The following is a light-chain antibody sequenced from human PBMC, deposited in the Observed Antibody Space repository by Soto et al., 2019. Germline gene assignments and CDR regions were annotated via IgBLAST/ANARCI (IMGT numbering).Light chain of an antibody. CDR2: GAS. V-gene: IGKV3-20*01. CDR1: QSVSSSY. CDR3: PQYGSSPIT. Sequence: EIVLTQAPATLSLSPGERATLSCRASQSVSSSYLAWYQQKPGQAPRLLIYGASSRATGIPDRFSGSGSGTDFTLTISRLEPEDFAVYYCPQYGSSPITFGQGTRLENK. J-gene: IGKJ5*01.